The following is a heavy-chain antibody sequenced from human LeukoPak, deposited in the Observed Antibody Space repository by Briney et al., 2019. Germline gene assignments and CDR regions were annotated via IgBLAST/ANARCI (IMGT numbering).Heavy chain of an antibody. CDR2: IYYSGST. Sequence: SETLSLTCTVSGGSISSSSYYWGWIRQPPGKGLEWIGSIYYSGSTYYNPSLKSRVTISVDTSKNQFSLKLSSVTAADTAVYYCAREPVDTVTKGLVDPWGQGTLVTVSS. J-gene: IGHJ5*02. CDR3: AREPVDTVTKGLVDP. D-gene: IGHD4-17*01. CDR1: GGSISSSSYY. V-gene: IGHV4-39*07.